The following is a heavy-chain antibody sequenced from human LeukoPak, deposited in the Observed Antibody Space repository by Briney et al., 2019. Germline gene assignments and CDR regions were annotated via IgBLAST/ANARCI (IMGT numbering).Heavy chain of an antibody. CDR3: ARPSSSSGWYSFYLDY. CDR2: IKQDGSEK. V-gene: IGHV3-7*01. D-gene: IGHD6-19*01. CDR1: GFTFDSYW. Sequence: GGSLRLSCAASGFTFDSYWMSWVRQAPGKGLEWVANIKQDGSEKFYVDSVKGRFTISRDNAKRSLYLQMSSLRAEDTAVYHCARPSSSSGWYSFYLDYWGQGALVAVSS. J-gene: IGHJ4*02.